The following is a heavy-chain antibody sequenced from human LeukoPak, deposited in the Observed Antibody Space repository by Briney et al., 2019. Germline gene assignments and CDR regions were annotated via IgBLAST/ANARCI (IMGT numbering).Heavy chain of an antibody. J-gene: IGHJ3*02. D-gene: IGHD3-16*02. Sequence: PGGSLRLSCTASGFTFSTYEMNWVRQAPGKGLEWISYISGSGSSIFYADSLQGRFTVSRDNAKNSVYLQMNSLRAEDTAGYYCAREGGFGYDDAFDTWGHGTTVTVSS. CDR2: ISGSGSSI. CDR3: AREGGFGYDDAFDT. V-gene: IGHV3-48*03. CDR1: GFTFSTYE.